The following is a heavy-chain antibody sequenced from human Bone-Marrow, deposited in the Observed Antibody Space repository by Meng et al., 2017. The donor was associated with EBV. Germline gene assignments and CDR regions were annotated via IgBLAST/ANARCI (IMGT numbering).Heavy chain of an antibody. J-gene: IGHJ4*02. V-gene: IGHV4-34*01. D-gene: IGHD1-26*01. CDR2: INHSGNA. Sequence: QVHLQQWGAGLLKPSDTLSLNCAVYGGSLSDSYWNWIRQSPGKGLEWIGEINHSGNADYNPSLKSRVTISVDTSKNHFSLKLSSVTAADTAVYYCARGVWDHWGQGILVTVSS. CDR3: ARGVWDH. CDR1: GGSLSDSY.